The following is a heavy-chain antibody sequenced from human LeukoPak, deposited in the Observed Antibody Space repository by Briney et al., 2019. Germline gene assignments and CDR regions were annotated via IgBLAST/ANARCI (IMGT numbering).Heavy chain of an antibody. CDR1: GYSFTSNW. J-gene: IGHJ3*02. V-gene: IGHV5-51*01. CDR3: ARVAHSSGTNDDAFDI. D-gene: IGHD6-19*01. Sequence: GESLQISCKGSGYSFTSNWIGWVRQMPGKGLEWMGLIYPGDSDTRYSPSFQGQVTISADKSISTAYLQWSSLKASDTAMYYCARVAHSSGTNDDAFDIWGQGTMVTVSS. CDR2: IYPGDSDT.